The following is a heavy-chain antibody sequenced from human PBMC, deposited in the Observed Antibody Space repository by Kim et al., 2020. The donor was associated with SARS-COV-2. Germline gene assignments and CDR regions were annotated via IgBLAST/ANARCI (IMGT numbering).Heavy chain of an antibody. D-gene: IGHD3-3*01. CDR2: IKKDGSEK. V-gene: IGHV3-7*01. Sequence: GGSLRLSCAASGFTFTDYWVTWVRQVPGKGLEWVANIKKDGSEKYYVDSVKGRFTISRDNAKNSLYLHMNSLRIEDTALYYCASRPPSEAFFGVFDYWGPGTLVTVSS. J-gene: IGHJ4*01. CDR3: ASRPPSEAFFGVFDY. CDR1: GFTFTDYW.